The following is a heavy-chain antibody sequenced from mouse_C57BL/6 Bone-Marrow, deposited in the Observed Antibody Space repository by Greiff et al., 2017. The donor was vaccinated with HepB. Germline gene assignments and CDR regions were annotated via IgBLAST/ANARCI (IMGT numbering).Heavy chain of an antibody. J-gene: IGHJ4*01. CDR3: ARGVTTVYYAMDY. CDR1: GYTFTSYW. V-gene: IGHV1-64*01. Sequence: QVQLQQPGAELVKPEASVKLSCKASGYTFTSYWMHWVKQRPGQGLEWIGMIHPNSGSTNYNEKFKSKATLTVDKSSSTAYMQLSSLTSEDSAVYYCARGVTTVYYAMDYWGQGTSVTVSS. CDR2: IHPNSGST. D-gene: IGHD2-2*01.